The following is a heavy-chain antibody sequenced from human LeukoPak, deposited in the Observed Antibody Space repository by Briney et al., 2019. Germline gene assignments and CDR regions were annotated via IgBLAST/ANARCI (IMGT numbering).Heavy chain of an antibody. D-gene: IGHD6-13*01. CDR2: INPNSGGT. CDR3: AFSRIAAAGETKHKKKDYYYGMDL. V-gene: IGHV1-2*02. J-gene: IGHJ6*02. Sequence: GASVKVSCKASGYTFTWYYMHWVGQAPGQGGEGMGWINPNSGGTNYAQKFQGRVTMTRDTSISTAYMELSSLRSDDTAVYYCAFSRIAAAGETKHKKKDYYYGMDLWGQGTTVTVSS. CDR1: GYTFTWYY.